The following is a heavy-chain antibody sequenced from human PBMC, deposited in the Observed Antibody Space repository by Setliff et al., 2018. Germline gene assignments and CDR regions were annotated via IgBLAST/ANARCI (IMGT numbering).Heavy chain of an antibody. CDR2: IYIGGSA. V-gene: IGHV4-4*07. CDR1: GSSISSYY. CDR3: AREQWLDPPGYYYMDV. Sequence: SLTCTVSGSSISSYYWSWIRQPAGKGLEWIGHIYIGGSANYNPSLKSRVTMSIDTSKNQFSLKLNSVTAADMAVYYCAREQWLDPPGYYYMDVWAKGTTVTVSS. D-gene: IGHD6-19*01. J-gene: IGHJ6*03.